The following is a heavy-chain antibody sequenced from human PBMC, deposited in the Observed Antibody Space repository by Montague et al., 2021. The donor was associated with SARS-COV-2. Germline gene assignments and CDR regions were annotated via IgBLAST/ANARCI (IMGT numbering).Heavy chain of an antibody. CDR2: IDWDDDK. D-gene: IGHD6-19*01. J-gene: IGHJ4*02. CDR3: ARMANYIAVAGFFEY. CDR1: GFSLSTSGMC. V-gene: IGHV2-70*11. Sequence: PALVKPTQTLTLTCTFSGFSLSTSGMCVSWIRQPPGKALEWLARIDWDDDKYYSTSLQTRLTISKDTSNNEVVPKLTNLDPVDTATYYCARMANYIAVAGFFEYWGQGTHVTVSS.